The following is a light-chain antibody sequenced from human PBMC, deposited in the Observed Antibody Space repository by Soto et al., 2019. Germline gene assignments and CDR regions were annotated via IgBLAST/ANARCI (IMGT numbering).Light chain of an antibody. Sequence: QSVLTQPASLSGSPGQSITISCTGTSTDIGSYNYVSWYQQHSGKAPKLMIFDVSYRPSGISDRFSGSKSGNTASLTISGLQPEDEADYYCSSYGASSTLFGGGTKVTVL. CDR2: DVS. V-gene: IGLV2-14*03. CDR1: STDIGSYNY. J-gene: IGLJ2*01. CDR3: SSYGASSTL.